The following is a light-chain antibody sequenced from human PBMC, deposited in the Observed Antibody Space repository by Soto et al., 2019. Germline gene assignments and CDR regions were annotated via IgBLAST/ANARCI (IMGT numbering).Light chain of an antibody. J-gene: IGKJ1*01. CDR1: QSVSSW. Sequence: DIQMTQSPSTLSASVGDRVTTTCRASQSVSSWLAWYQQKPGKAPKLLIYKASSLDSGVPSRFSGSGSGTEFTLTISSLQPDDFATYYCQQYNTYSLWTFGQGTKLEIK. CDR2: KAS. CDR3: QQYNTYSLWT. V-gene: IGKV1-5*03.